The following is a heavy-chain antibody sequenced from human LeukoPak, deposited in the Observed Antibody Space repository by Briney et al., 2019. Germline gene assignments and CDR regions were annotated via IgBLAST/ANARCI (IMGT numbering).Heavy chain of an antibody. V-gene: IGHV5-51*01. J-gene: IGHJ4*02. CDR3: ARRFCSSTSCFMWDY. D-gene: IGHD2-2*01. Sequence: YWSWIRQPPGKGLEWMGIIYPGDSDTRYSPSFQGQVTISADKSIKTAYLQWSSLKASDTAIYYCARRFCSSTSCFMWDYWGQGTLVTVS. CDR1: YW. CDR2: IYPGDSDT.